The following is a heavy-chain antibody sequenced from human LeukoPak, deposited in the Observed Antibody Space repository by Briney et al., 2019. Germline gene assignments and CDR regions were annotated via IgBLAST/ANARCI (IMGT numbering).Heavy chain of an antibody. D-gene: IGHD3-22*01. CDR1: GYTFTGYY. V-gene: IGHV1-2*02. CDR3: ARVGAHDSSGYYYGWDFDY. CDR2: INPNSGGT. Sequence: ASVKVSCKASGYTFTGYYMHWVRQAPGQGLEWMGWINPNSGGTNYAQKFQGRVTMTRDTSISTAYMELSRLRSDDTAVYYCARVGAHDSSGYYYGWDFDYWGQGTLVTVSS. J-gene: IGHJ4*02.